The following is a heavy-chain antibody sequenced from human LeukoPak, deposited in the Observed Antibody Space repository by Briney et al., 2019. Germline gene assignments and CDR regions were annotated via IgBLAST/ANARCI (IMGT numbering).Heavy chain of an antibody. CDR3: ARPKYSGSYDAFDI. CDR1: GFVFSTYA. D-gene: IGHD1-26*01. CDR2: ICSSGGCT. Sequence: PGGSLRLSCAASGFVFSTYAMNWVRQAPGTGLEWVSTICSSGGCTYYADSVKGRFTISRDNSKNTLYLQMNSLRAEDTAVYYCARPKYSGSYDAFDIWGQGTMVTVSS. V-gene: IGHV3-23*01. J-gene: IGHJ3*02.